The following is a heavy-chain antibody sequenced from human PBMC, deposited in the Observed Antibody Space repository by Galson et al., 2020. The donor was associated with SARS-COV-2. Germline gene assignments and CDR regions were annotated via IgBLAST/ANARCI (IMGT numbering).Heavy chain of an antibody. CDR1: GFQFPNYW. V-gene: IGHV5-51*01. J-gene: IGHJ4*02. Sequence: KVSCKASGFQFPNYWIGWVRQMPGKGLEWMGIIYPRDSDTKYSPTFQGQVTISADKSISTAFLQWSSLKASDTAIYYCARHEASSLDWGQGTLVTVSS. CDR2: IYPRDSDT. CDR3: ARHEASSLD.